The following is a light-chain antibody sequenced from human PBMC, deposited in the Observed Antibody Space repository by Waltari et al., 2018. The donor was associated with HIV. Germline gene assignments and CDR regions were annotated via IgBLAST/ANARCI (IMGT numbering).Light chain of an antibody. CDR1: SGSIASNY. Sequence: NFMLTQPHSVSESPGTTVTISCTRSSGSIASNYVQWYQQRPGSAPTAVIDEDNQRPSGFPDLFSGSIDSSSNSASLTISGLKTEDEADYYCQSYDSSNYVFGTGTKVTVL. CDR2: EDN. J-gene: IGLJ1*01. V-gene: IGLV6-57*04. CDR3: QSYDSSNYV.